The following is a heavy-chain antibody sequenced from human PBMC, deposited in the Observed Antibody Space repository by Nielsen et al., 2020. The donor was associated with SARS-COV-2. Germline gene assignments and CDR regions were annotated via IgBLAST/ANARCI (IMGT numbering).Heavy chain of an antibody. CDR1: GFTFRTYA. CDR2: ISGSGDNT. Sequence: GESLKISCAAPGFTFRTYAMNWVRQAPGKGLEWVSLISGSGDNTYYADSVKGRFTISRDNSKNTLYLQMNNLRAEDTAVYYCTISGTGNFFNYWGQGTLVTVSS. D-gene: IGHD2-8*02. J-gene: IGHJ4*02. V-gene: IGHV3-23*01. CDR3: TISGTGNFFNY.